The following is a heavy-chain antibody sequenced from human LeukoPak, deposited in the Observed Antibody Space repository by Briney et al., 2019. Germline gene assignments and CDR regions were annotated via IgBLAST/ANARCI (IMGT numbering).Heavy chain of an antibody. V-gene: IGHV1-2*02. CDR1: GYRFTSHA. Sequence: ASVNVSCKASGYRFTSHAIHWVRQAPGQRLEWMGWVNPDSGGTNYAQKFQGRVTMTRDTSISTAYMELSRLRSDDTAVYYCARGMEVDYWGQGTLVTVSS. CDR3: ARGMEVDY. J-gene: IGHJ4*02. CDR2: VNPDSGGT. D-gene: IGHD3-10*01.